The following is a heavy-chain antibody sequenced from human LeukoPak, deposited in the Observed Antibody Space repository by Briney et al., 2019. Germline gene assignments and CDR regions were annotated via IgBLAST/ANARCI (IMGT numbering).Heavy chain of an antibody. Sequence: SETLSLTCTVSGGSISSYYWRWIRQPPGKGLEWIGYIYTSGSTNYNPSLKSRVTISVDTSKNQFSLKLTSVTAADTAVYYCARRGTSWFDPWGQGTLVTVSS. CDR2: IYTSGST. CDR1: GGSISSYY. D-gene: IGHD2-2*01. CDR3: ARRGTSWFDP. J-gene: IGHJ5*02. V-gene: IGHV4-4*09.